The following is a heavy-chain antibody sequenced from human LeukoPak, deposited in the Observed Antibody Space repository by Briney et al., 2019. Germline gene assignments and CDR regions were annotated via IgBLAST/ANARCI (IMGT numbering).Heavy chain of an antibody. J-gene: IGHJ4*02. D-gene: IGHD6-19*01. CDR2: INHSGST. V-gene: IGHV4-34*01. CDR1: GGSFSGYY. CDR3: ARTKYPYSSGWYGY. Sequence: SETLSLTCAVYGGSFSGYYWSWIRQPPGKGLEWIGEINHSGSTNYNPSLKSRVTISVDTSKNQFSLKLSSVTAADTAVYYCARTKYPYSSGWYGYWGQGTLVTVSS.